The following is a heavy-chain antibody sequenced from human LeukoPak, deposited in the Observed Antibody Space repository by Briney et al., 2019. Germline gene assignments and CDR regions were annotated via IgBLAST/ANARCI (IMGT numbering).Heavy chain of an antibody. Sequence: NSWETLSLTCTVSGLPFSSSSYYWGWIRQPPGKGLEWIGSIYYSGSTYYNPSLKCRVTISVDAYKKQFSLKLSSVTAADTAVYYCARVQWVSWYADIWGQGTMLTVSS. V-gene: IGHV4-39*07. CDR1: GLPFSSSSYY. J-gene: IGHJ3*02. D-gene: IGHD6-13*01. CDR2: IYYSGST. CDR3: ARVQWVSWYADI.